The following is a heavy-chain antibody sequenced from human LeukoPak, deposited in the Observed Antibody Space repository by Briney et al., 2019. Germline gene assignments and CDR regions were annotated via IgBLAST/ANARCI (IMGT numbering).Heavy chain of an antibody. Sequence: GASVKVSCKASGYTFTSYDINWVRQATGQGLGWMGWMNPNSGNTGYAQKFQGRVTITRNTSISTAYMELSSLRSEDTAVYYCARGRGGGATSRDDYWGQGTLVTVSS. D-gene: IGHD1-26*01. CDR1: GYTFTSYD. CDR3: ARGRGGGATSRDDY. V-gene: IGHV1-8*03. CDR2: MNPNSGNT. J-gene: IGHJ4*02.